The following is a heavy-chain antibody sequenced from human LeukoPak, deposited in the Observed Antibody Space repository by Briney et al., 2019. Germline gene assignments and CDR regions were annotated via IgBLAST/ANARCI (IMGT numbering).Heavy chain of an antibody. J-gene: IGHJ3*02. Sequence: SQTLSLTCTVSGGSISSGSYYWSWIRQPAGKGLEWIGRIYTSGSTNYNPSLKSRVTISVDTSKNQFSLKLSSVTAAVTAVYYCARDWYYYGSGSYVFAPPDAFDIWGQGTMVTVSS. CDR1: GGSISSGSYY. CDR2: IYTSGST. D-gene: IGHD3-10*01. V-gene: IGHV4-61*02. CDR3: ARDWYYYGSGSYVFAPPDAFDI.